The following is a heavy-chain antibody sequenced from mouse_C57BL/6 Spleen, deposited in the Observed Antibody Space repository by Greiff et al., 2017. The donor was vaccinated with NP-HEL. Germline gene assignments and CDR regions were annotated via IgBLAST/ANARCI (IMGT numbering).Heavy chain of an antibody. Sequence: VQLQQPGAELVKPGASVKLSCKASGYTFTSYWMHWVKQRPGQGLEWIGMIHPNSGSTNYNEKFKSKATLTVDKSSSTAYMQLSSLTSEDSAVYYCARSTTVVATNYFDVWGTGTTVTVSS. V-gene: IGHV1-64*01. J-gene: IGHJ1*03. CDR1: GYTFTSYW. CDR3: ARSTTVVATNYFDV. D-gene: IGHD1-1*01. CDR2: IHPNSGST.